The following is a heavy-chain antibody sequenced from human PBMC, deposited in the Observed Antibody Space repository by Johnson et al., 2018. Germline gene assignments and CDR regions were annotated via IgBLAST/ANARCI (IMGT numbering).Heavy chain of an antibody. CDR2: IGTAGDT. V-gene: IGHV3-13*01. Sequence: VQLVESGGGLVQPGGSLRLSCAASGFTFSSYDMHWVRQATGKGLEWVSAIGTAGDTYYPGSVKGRFTISREDPKTSLYLQMNSLRAGGTAVYYCARMSGYCSGGSCYGNYYYMDCWGKGTTVTVSS. CDR1: GFTFSSYD. J-gene: IGHJ6*03. CDR3: ARMSGYCSGGSCYGNYYYMDC. D-gene: IGHD2-15*01.